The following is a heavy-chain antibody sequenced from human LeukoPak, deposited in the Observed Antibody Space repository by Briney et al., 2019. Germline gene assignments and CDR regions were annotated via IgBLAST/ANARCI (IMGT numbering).Heavy chain of an antibody. D-gene: IGHD5-18*01. Sequence: ASVTVSCKASGGTFSSYAISWVPQAPGQGPEWMGGIIPIFGTANYGQKFQGRVTITADKSTSTAYMELSSLRSEDTAVYYCATRAGIQLWLYYYYYMDVWGKGTTVTVSS. V-gene: IGHV1-69*06. CDR2: IIPIFGTA. J-gene: IGHJ6*03. CDR1: GGTFSSYA. CDR3: ATRAGIQLWLYYYYYMDV.